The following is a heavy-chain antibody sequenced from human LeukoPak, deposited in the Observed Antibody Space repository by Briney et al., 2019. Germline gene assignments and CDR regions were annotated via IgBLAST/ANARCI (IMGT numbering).Heavy chain of an antibody. CDR2: ISSSSSYI. Sequence: SGGSLRLSCAASGFSFRDYTMNWVRQAPGKGLEWVASISSSSSYIYFANSVRGRFSISRDNAKNSLYLQMNGLRAEDTAVYYCAKDSPSRTATTEVPVDYWGQGTLVTVSS. D-gene: IGHD1/OR15-1a*01. V-gene: IGHV3-21*01. CDR3: AKDSPSRTATTEVPVDY. CDR1: GFSFRDYT. J-gene: IGHJ4*02.